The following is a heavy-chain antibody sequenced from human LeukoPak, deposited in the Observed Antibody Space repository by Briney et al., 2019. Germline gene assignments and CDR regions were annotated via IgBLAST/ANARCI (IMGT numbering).Heavy chain of an antibody. CDR3: AKDEGPIAAAGTGACFDY. V-gene: IGHV3-9*01. D-gene: IGHD6-13*01. CDR1: GFTFDDYA. J-gene: IGHJ4*02. Sequence: PGRSPRLSCAASGFTFDDYAMHWVRQAPGKGLEWVSGISWNGGSIGYADSVKGRFTISRDNAKNSLYLQMNSLRAEDTALYYCAKDEGPIAAAGTGACFDYWGQGTLVTVSS. CDR2: ISWNGGSI.